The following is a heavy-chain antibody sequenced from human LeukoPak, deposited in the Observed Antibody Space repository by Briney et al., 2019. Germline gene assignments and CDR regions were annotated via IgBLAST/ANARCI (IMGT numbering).Heavy chain of an antibody. Sequence: SETLSLTCTVSGGSISSYYWSWIRQPPGKGLEWTGYIYYSGSTNYNPSLKSRVTISVDTSKNQFSLKLSSVTAADTAVYYCARDDGVAVFDPWGQGTLATVSS. CDR1: GGSISSYY. V-gene: IGHV4-59*01. CDR2: IYYSGST. CDR3: ARDDGVAVFDP. J-gene: IGHJ5*02. D-gene: IGHD2-8*01.